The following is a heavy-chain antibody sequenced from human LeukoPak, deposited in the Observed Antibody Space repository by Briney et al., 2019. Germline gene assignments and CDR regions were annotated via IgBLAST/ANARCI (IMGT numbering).Heavy chain of an antibody. V-gene: IGHV3-53*01. CDR1: GFTASSNY. Sequence: GGSLRLSCAASGFTASSNYMSWVRQAPGKGLEWVSVIYSGGSTYYADSVKGRFTISRDNSKNTLYLQMNSLRAEDTAVYYCAREGHYYDSSGYYYAFDYWGQGTLVTVSS. J-gene: IGHJ4*02. D-gene: IGHD3-22*01. CDR2: IYSGGST. CDR3: AREGHYYDSSGYYYAFDY.